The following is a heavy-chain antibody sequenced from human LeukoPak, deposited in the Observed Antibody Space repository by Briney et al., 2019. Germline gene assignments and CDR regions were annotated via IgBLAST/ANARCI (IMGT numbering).Heavy chain of an antibody. CDR2: ISRSSTTI. CDR1: GFTFTTYS. CDR3: ARDGVRVFEVNDY. V-gene: IGHV3-48*04. Sequence: GGSLRLSCAASGFTFTTYSMNWVRQAPGKGLEWVSYISRSSTTIYYADSVQGRFTISRDNAKNSLYLHMDSLRVEDTAVYYCARDGVRVFEVNDYWGQGTLVTVSS. J-gene: IGHJ4*02. D-gene: IGHD3-3*01.